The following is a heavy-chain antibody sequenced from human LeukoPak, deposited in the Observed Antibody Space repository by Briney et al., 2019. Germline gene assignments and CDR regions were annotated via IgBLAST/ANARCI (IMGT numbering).Heavy chain of an antibody. Sequence: SETLSLTCTVSGGSISSGGYYWSWIRQPPGKGLEWIGYIYHSGSTYYNPSLKSRVTISVDRSKNQFSLKLSSVTAADTAVYYCAGGPPNIVVAAAFDIWGQGTMVTVSS. CDR1: GGSISSGGYY. V-gene: IGHV4-30-2*01. J-gene: IGHJ3*02. D-gene: IGHD2-15*01. CDR3: AGGPPNIVVAAAFDI. CDR2: IYHSGST.